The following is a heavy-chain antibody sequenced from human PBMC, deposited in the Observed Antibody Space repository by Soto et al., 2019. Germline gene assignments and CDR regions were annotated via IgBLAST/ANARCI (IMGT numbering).Heavy chain of an antibody. CDR2: MNPNSGNT. V-gene: IGHV1-8*01. CDR3: AREKLDYFDY. Sequence: ASVKVSCKASGYTFTSYDITWVRQATGQGLEWMGWMNPNSGNTGYAQQFQGRVTMTRNISISTAYMELSSLRSEDTAVYYCAREKLDYFDYWGQGTLVTVPQ. CDR1: GYTFTSYD. J-gene: IGHJ4*02.